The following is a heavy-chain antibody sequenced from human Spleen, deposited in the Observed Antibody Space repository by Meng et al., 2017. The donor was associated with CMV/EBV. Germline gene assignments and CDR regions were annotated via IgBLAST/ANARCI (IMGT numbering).Heavy chain of an antibody. Sequence: GESLKISCAASEFTFSDYSMSWIRQAPGKGLEWVSAISGSGDKTYYADSVKGRFTISRDNSKNTLYLQMNSLRAEDTAVYHCGPAAIYYDMDVWGQGTTVTVSS. CDR2: ISGSGDKT. V-gene: IGHV3-23*01. J-gene: IGHJ6*02. CDR3: GPAAIYYDMDV. D-gene: IGHD2-2*02. CDR1: EFTFSDYS.